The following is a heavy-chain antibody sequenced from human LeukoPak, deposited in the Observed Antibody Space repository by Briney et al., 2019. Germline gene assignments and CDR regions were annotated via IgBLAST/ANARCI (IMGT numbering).Heavy chain of an antibody. CDR1: GYTFTGYY. J-gene: IGHJ5*02. V-gene: IGHV1-2*02. Sequence: GASVKVSCKASGYTFTGYYVHWVRQAPGQGLEWMGWINPNSGGTNYAQKFQGRVTMTRDTSISTAYMELSRLRSDDTAVYYCARITMVRGVISWFDPWGQGTLVTVSS. CDR3: ARITMVRGVISWFDP. CDR2: INPNSGGT. D-gene: IGHD3-10*01.